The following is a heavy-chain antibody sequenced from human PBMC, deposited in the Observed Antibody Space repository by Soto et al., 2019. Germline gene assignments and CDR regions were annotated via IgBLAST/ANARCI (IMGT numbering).Heavy chain of an antibody. CDR2: ISASGGRK. CDR1: GYTFTSYY. D-gene: IGHD3-22*01. V-gene: IGHV1-46*01. Sequence: ASVKVSCKASGYTFTSYYMHWVRQAKGQGREWMRRISASGGRKGYAEKCQGRVTMNRDTSTSSVYLKLSSLRSEDMAVYYCERVSGSSGYYYGYWGQGTPVTVSS. CDR3: ERVSGSSGYYYGY. J-gene: IGHJ4*02.